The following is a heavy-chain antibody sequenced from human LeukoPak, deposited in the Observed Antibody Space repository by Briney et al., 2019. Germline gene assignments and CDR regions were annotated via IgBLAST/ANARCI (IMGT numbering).Heavy chain of an antibody. J-gene: IGHJ1*01. CDR1: GFNFTSSW. D-gene: IGHD6-19*01. Sequence: KDGESLKISCKGSGFNFTSSWIAWVRQMPGKGLEWMGIIYPGDSYTNYSPSFQGHVTISADKSISTAYLQWSSLKASDTAMYYCAGAGMAVAGNAEYFQHWGQGTLVTVSS. V-gene: IGHV5-51*01. CDR2: IYPGDSYT. CDR3: AGAGMAVAGNAEYFQH.